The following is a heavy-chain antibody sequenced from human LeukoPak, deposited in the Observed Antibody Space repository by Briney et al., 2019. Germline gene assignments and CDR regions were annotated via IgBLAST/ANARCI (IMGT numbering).Heavy chain of an antibody. V-gene: IGHV3-7*01. CDR2: INQDGSVE. CDR1: GFTLSSNW. D-gene: IGHD5-12*01. Sequence: PGGSLRLSCGASGFTLSSNWMTWVRQAPGRGLEWVASINQDGSVEYYVDSVKGRFTISRDNAGNSLSLQMNSLGVEDTAVYFCARWGQTSGYYYVDNWGQGTLVTVSS. J-gene: IGHJ4*02. CDR3: ARWGQTSGYYYVDN.